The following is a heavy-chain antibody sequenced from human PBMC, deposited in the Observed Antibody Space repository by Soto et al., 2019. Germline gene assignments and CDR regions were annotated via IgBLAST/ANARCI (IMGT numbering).Heavy chain of an antibody. CDR1: GFTVSSNY. V-gene: IGHV3-66*01. D-gene: IGHD1-20*01. CDR3: ARESITGTTGAFDI. Sequence: GGSLRLSCVGSGFTVSSNYMSWVRQAPGKGLEWVSIIYSGGSTYYADSVKGRFTISRDTSKNTVYLQMNSLRADDTAVYYCARESITGTTGAFDIWGQGTMVTVSS. J-gene: IGHJ3*02. CDR2: IYSGGST.